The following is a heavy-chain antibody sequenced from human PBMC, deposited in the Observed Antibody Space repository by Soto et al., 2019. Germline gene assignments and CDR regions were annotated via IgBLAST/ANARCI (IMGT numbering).Heavy chain of an antibody. Sequence: SETLSLTCTVSGGSISSSRYYWGWIRQPPGKGLEWLGTIYYSGRTYYNPSLKSRVTISVDTSKNQFSLNLNSVTASDTAVYFCVSQRTSVLTQAYFDYWGPGALVTVSS. CDR2: IYYSGRT. CDR3: VSQRTSVLTQAYFDY. J-gene: IGHJ4*02. V-gene: IGHV4-39*01. CDR1: GGSISSSRYY. D-gene: IGHD2-8*01.